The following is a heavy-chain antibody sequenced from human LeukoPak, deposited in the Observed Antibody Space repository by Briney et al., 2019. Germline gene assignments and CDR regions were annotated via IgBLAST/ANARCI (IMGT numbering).Heavy chain of an antibody. CDR1: GFMFSNYD. Sequence: GGSLRLSCAASGFMFSNYDMHWVRQAPGKGLEYVSHISTNGGSTYYAISVKGRFTISRDNSKNTPYLQMGSLRAEDMAVYYCARGRGYIYGYDYWGQGTLVTVSP. CDR3: ARGRGYIYGYDY. D-gene: IGHD5-18*01. J-gene: IGHJ4*02. CDR2: ISTNGGST. V-gene: IGHV3-64*01.